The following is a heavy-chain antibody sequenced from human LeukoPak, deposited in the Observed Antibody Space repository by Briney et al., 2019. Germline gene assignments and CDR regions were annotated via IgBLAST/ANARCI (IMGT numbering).Heavy chain of an antibody. CDR1: GGSINSSSYF. CDR2: IYYSGST. Sequence: SETLSLTCTVSGGSINSSSYFWGWIRQPPGKGLERIGSIYYSGSTYYCPSLKSRVTISVDTSKNQFSLKLSSVTAADTAVYYCARVRIVVVPAAAGTWFDPWGQGTLVTVSS. V-gene: IGHV4-39*07. J-gene: IGHJ5*02. CDR3: ARVRIVVVPAAAGTWFDP. D-gene: IGHD2-2*01.